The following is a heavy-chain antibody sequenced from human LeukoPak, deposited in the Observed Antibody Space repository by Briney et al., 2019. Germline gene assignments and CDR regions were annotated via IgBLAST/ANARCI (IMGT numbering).Heavy chain of an antibody. J-gene: IGHJ3*02. CDR3: AKGVVGATFLDAFDI. D-gene: IGHD1-26*01. CDR2: IRYDGSNK. V-gene: IGHV3-30*02. Sequence: AGGSLRLSCAASGFTFSSYGMHWVRQAPGKGLEWVAFIRYDGSNKYYADSVKGRFTISRDNSKNTLYLQMNSLRAEDTAVYYCAKGVVGATFLDAFDIWGQGTMVTVSS. CDR1: GFTFSSYG.